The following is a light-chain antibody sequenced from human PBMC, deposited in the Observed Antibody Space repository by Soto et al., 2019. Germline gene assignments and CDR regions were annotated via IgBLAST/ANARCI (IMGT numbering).Light chain of an antibody. CDR1: QGVSRK. V-gene: IGKV3-15*01. CDR2: GAS. Sequence: IVMTQSQATLSVAPGERVTFSCRASQGVSRKLAWYQHKPGQAPRLLISGASTGATGIPARFSGSGSGTEFTLTTSSLQSEDCAIYYCQQYHTWPITFGGGTKVDI. CDR3: QQYHTWPIT. J-gene: IGKJ4*01.